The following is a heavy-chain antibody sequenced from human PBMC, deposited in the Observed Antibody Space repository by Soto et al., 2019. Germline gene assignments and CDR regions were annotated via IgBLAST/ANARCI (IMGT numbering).Heavy chain of an antibody. J-gene: IGHJ6*03. D-gene: IGHD3-10*01. Sequence: EVQLVESGGGLVQPGGSLRLSCAASGFTVSSNYMSWVRQAPGKGLDRVSVIYSGGSTYYADSVKGRFTISRHNSKNTLFLQMKGLRAEDTAVYYCARVWTKNGSGSYYAYYYYYYMYVWGKGTTLTVS. V-gene: IGHV3-53*04. CDR3: ARVWTKNGSGSYYAYYYYYYMYV. CDR1: GFTVSSNY. CDR2: IYSGGST.